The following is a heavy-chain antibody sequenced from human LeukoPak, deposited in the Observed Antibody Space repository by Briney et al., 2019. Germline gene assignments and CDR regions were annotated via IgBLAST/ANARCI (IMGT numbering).Heavy chain of an antibody. CDR1: GGSFNGYY. J-gene: IGHJ5*02. CDR3: AREAARGVSP. V-gene: IGHV4-34*01. CDR2: INHSGST. Sequence: PSETLSLTCAVYGGSFNGYYWTWIRQPPGKGLEWIGEINHSGSTNYNPSLKSRVTISVDTSKNQFSLKLSSVTAADTAVYYCAREAARGVSPWGQGTLVTVSS. D-gene: IGHD6-6*01.